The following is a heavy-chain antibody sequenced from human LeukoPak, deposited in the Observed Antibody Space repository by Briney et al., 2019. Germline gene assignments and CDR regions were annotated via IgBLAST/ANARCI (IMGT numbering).Heavy chain of an antibody. CDR3: ARHEPRSSSWFWVY. Sequence: SETLSLTCAVPGYSISSGYYWGWIRQPPGKGLEWIGSIYHSGSTYYNPSLKSRVTISVDTSKNQFSLELSSVTAADTAVYYCARHEPRSSSWFWVYWGQGTLVTVSS. V-gene: IGHV4-38-2*01. D-gene: IGHD6-13*01. CDR1: GYSISSGYY. CDR2: IYHSGST. J-gene: IGHJ4*02.